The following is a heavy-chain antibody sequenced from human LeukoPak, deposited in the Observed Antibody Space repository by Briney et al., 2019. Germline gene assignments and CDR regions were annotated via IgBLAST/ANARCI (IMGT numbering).Heavy chain of an antibody. D-gene: IGHD2-8*01. CDR2: ISGSGGST. Sequence: GGTLRLSCAASGFTFSSYGMSWVRQAPGKGLEWVSAISGSGGSTYYADSVKGRFTISRDNSKNTLYLQMNSLRAEDTAVYYCASFLYCTNGVCYAGDDYWGQGTLVTVSS. J-gene: IGHJ4*02. CDR3: ASFLYCTNGVCYAGDDY. V-gene: IGHV3-23*01. CDR1: GFTFSSYG.